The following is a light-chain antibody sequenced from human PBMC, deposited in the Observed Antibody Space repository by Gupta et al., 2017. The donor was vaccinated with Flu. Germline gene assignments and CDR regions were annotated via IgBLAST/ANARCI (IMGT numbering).Light chain of an antibody. CDR2: AAS. J-gene: IGKJ2*01. V-gene: IGKV1-39*01. CDR1: QSIAGY. CDR3: QQSHSTPRT. Sequence: PLCQSASVGDRVTITCRASQSIAGYLNLYQQKPGKARKLLIYAASRVESGVPWRFSGSGCGTDFTLTISRLQPDDFANYYCQQSHSTPRTFGQGTXLEIK.